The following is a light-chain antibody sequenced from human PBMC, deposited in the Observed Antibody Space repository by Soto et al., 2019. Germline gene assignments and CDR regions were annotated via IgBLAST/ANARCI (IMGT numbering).Light chain of an antibody. CDR3: QLYNSYSEA. V-gene: IGKV1-5*03. CDR2: KAS. CDR1: QTISSW. J-gene: IGKJ1*01. Sequence: DKQMNKFPSSLTGYVGDRVTITCRASQTISSWLAWYQQKPGKAPKLLIYKASTLKSGVPSRFSGSGSGTEFTLTICSLQPDDLATYYCQLYNSYSEAFGQGTKVDIK.